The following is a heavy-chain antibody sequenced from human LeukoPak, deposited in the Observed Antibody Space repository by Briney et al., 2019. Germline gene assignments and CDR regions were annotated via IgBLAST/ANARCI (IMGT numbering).Heavy chain of an antibody. D-gene: IGHD3-10*01. CDR2: INSDGSST. J-gene: IGHJ3*02. V-gene: IGHV3-74*01. CDR1: GFTLSSYW. Sequence: GGSLRLSCAASGFTLSSYWMHWVRQAPGKGLVWVSRINSDGSSTSYADSVKGRFTISRDNAKNTLYLQMNSLRAEDTDVYYCGRVVYSRFGELLYEYGAFDIWGQGTMVTVSS. CDR3: GRVVYSRFGELLYEYGAFDI.